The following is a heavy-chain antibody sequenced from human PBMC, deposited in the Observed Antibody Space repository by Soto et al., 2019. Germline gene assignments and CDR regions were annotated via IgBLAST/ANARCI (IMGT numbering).Heavy chain of an antibody. CDR3: PRTFWSGYFDQ. V-gene: IGHV3-23*01. Sequence: EVQVLESGGGLVQPGGSLRLSCAASGFTFSTYAMSWVRQAPGKVLEWGSVISGGGDSTYYADYLKGRFSISRDNAQNTLYLQMNSLRAEDTAVYYCPRTFWSGYFDQWGQGTLVTASS. CDR1: GFTFSTYA. D-gene: IGHD3-3*01. CDR2: ISGGGDST. J-gene: IGHJ4*02.